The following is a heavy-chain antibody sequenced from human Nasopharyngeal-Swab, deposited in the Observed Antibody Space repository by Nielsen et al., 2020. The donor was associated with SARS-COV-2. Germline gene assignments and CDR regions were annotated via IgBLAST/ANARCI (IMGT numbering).Heavy chain of an antibody. J-gene: IGHJ6*02. CDR2: MSHDGSNE. V-gene: IGHV3-30*18. CDR1: GFRFSSYG. D-gene: IGHD4-23*01. CDR3: AKFLTVTPVVTFSYGMDV. Sequence: GESLKISCAASGFRFSSYGMNWVRQAAGKGLGWVAVMSHDGSNEDYADSVKGRFTVSRDNSKNLFYLQMNSLRVEDTAVYFCAKFLTVTPVVTFSYGMDVWGQGTTVTVSS.